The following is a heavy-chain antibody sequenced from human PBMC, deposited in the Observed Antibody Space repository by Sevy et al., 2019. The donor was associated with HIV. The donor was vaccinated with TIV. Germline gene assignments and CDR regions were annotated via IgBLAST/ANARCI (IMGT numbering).Heavy chain of an antibody. CDR3: AKDPDRSSSWYDY. CDR2: IRYDGSNK. V-gene: IGHV3-30*02. CDR1: GFTFSTYG. Sequence: GGSLRLSCAASGFTFSTYGMHWVRQAPGKGLEWVAFIRYDGSNKYYPYSVKGRFTISRDNSKNTLYLQMNSLRPEDTAVYYCAKDPDRSSSWYDYWGQGTLVTVSS. D-gene: IGHD6-13*01. J-gene: IGHJ4*02.